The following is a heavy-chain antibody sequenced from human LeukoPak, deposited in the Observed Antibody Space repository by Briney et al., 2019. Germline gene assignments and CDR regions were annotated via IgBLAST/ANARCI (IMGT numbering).Heavy chain of an antibody. CDR1: GFTFDDYA. V-gene: IGHV3-43*02. D-gene: IGHD6-13*01. CDR2: ISGDGGST. J-gene: IGHJ4*02. CDR3: AKERYSSSWYGFDY. Sequence: GGSLRLSCAASGFTFDDYAMHWVRQVPGKGLEWVSLISGDGGSTYYVDSVKGRFTISRDSSKNSLYLQMNSLRPEDTAFYYCAKERYSSSWYGFDYWGQGTLVTVSS.